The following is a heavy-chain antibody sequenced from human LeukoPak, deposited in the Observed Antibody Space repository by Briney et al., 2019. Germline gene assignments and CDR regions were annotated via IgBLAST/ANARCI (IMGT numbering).Heavy chain of an antibody. J-gene: IGHJ4*02. CDR1: GGSIRSYY. CDR2: IYYSGST. V-gene: IGHV4-59*08. D-gene: IGHD5-12*01. CDR3: ARGTWIGRFDY. Sequence: SETLSLTCTVSGGSIRSYYWSWIRQPPGKGLEWIGYIYYSGSTNYNPSLKSRVTISGDTSKKQFSLKLSSVTAADTAVYYCARGTWIGRFDYGGPGTLVTASS.